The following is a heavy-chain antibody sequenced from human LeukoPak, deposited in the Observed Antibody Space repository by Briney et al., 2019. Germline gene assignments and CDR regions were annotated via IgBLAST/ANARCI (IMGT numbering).Heavy chain of an antibody. D-gene: IGHD3-16*01. J-gene: IGHJ5*02. Sequence: GGSLRLSCAASGFTFSDYYMSWIRQAPGKGLEWVSYISSTGSTIYYGDSVNGRFTISRDNAKNLLYLQMNSLRAEDTAVYYCTRDKRGIGFDPWGQGTLVTVSS. CDR3: TRDKRGIGFDP. CDR1: GFTFSDYY. V-gene: IGHV3-11*01. CDR2: ISSTGSTI.